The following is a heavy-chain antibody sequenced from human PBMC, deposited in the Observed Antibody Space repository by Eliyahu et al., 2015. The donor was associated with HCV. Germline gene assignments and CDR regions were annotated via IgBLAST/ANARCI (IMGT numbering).Heavy chain of an antibody. J-gene: IGHJ6*02. CDR3: ARCILRLGGSGSSFGLDV. CDR1: XXTLNSVX. V-gene: IGHV1-69*01. D-gene: IGHD3-10*01. CDR2: IVPLFRST. Sequence: EVKKPGSSVKVSCKASXXTLNSVXLSWVRQAXGQGLEWMGXIVPLFRSTNYAQNFRGRVTITADASTSTVYMELSSLRSEDTAVYYCARCILRLGGSGSSFGLDVWGQGTSVTVSS.